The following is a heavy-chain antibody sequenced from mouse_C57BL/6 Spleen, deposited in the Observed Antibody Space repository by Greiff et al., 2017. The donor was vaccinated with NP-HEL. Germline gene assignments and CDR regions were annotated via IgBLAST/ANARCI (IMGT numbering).Heavy chain of an antibody. V-gene: IGHV5-17*01. CDR1: GFTFSDYG. D-gene: IGHD2-4*01. CDR2: ISSGSSTI. Sequence: EVKLVESGGGLVKPGGSLKLSCAASGFTFSDYGMHWVRQAPEKGLEWVAYISSGSSTIYYADTVKGRFTISRDNAKNTLFLQMTSLRSEDTAMYYCARSYYDVAMDYWGQGTSVTVSS. J-gene: IGHJ4*01. CDR3: ARSYYDVAMDY.